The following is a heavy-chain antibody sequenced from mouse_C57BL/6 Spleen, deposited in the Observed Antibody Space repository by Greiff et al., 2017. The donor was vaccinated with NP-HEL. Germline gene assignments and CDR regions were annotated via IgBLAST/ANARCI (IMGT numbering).Heavy chain of an antibody. J-gene: IGHJ4*01. V-gene: IGHV5-12*01. Sequence: EVMLVESGGGLVQPGGSLKLSCAASGFTFSDYYMYWVRQTPEKRLEWVAYISTGGGSTYYPDTVKGRFTISRDNAKNTLYLQMNRLKSEDTAMYYCAKHRSSYWGQGTSVTVSS. CDR2: ISTGGGST. CDR1: GFTFSDYY. CDR3: AKHRSSY.